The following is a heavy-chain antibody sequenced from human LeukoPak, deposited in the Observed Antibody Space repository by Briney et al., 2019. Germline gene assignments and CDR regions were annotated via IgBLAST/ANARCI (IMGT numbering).Heavy chain of an antibody. CDR2: INSDGSST. J-gene: IGHJ6*03. V-gene: IGHV3-74*01. D-gene: IGHD3-10*01. CDR1: GFTFSSYW. CDR3: ARGGGTMVRGVNYYYYYMDV. Sequence: QTGGSLRLSCAPSGFTFSSYWMHWVRQAPGKGLVWVSHINSDGSSTNNADSVKGRFTISRDNAKNTLYLQMNSLRAEDTAVYYCARGGGTMVRGVNYYYYYMDVWGKGTTVTISS.